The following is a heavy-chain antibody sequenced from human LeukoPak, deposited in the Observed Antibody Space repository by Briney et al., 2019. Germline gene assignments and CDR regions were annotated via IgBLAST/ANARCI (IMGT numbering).Heavy chain of an antibody. J-gene: IGHJ4*02. D-gene: IGHD6-13*01. CDR3: AKAPMENSWYIHFDY. CDR1: GFTVSSNY. Sequence: GGSLRLSCAASGFTVSSNYMSWVRQTPGKGLEWVSVIYSGGSTYYADSVKGRFTISRDNSKNTLYLQINSLRAEDTAIYYCAKAPMENSWYIHFDYWGQGTLVTVSS. CDR2: IYSGGST. V-gene: IGHV3-53*01.